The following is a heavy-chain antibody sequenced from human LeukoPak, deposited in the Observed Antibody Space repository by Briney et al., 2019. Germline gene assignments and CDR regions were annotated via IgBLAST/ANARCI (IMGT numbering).Heavy chain of an antibody. CDR2: IKQDGSEK. V-gene: IGHV3-7*01. CDR1: GFTYNSYW. D-gene: IGHD6-19*01. J-gene: IGHJ4*02. Sequence: GGSLTLSCAASGFTYNSYWMRGLRQAPGKGLEGVANIKQDGSEKLYVASVKGRFTISRDNAKNSLYLKMNRLRAEDTAVYYCARGLAVAGTTNVRDGRHYFDYWGQGTLVTVSS. CDR3: ARGLAVAGTTNVRDGRHYFDY.